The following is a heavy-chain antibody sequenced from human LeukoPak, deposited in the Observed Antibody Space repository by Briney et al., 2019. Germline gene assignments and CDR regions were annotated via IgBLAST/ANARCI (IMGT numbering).Heavy chain of an antibody. J-gene: IGHJ5*02. Sequence: SETLSLTCTVPGGSISSSSYYWGWIRQPPGKGLEWIGSVYYSGYTYYNPSLKSRVTISVDTSNDQFSLKLSSVTAADTAVYYCAREQQLNWFDPWGQGTLVTVSS. CDR2: VYYSGYT. D-gene: IGHD6-13*01. V-gene: IGHV4-39*02. CDR3: AREQQLNWFDP. CDR1: GGSISSSSYY.